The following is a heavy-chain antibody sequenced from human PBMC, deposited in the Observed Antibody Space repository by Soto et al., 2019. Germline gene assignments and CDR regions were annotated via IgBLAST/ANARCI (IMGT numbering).Heavy chain of an antibody. CDR2: ISYDGSNK. Sequence: QVQLVESGGGVVQPGRSLRLSCAASGFTFSSYAMHWVRQAPGKGLEWVAVISYDGSNKYYADSVKGRFTISRDNSKNTLYLQMNSLRAEDTAVYYCASVVREQLVRSYYYGMDVWGQGTTVTVSS. CDR3: ASVVREQLVRSYYYGMDV. V-gene: IGHV3-30-3*01. D-gene: IGHD6-13*01. CDR1: GFTFSSYA. J-gene: IGHJ6*02.